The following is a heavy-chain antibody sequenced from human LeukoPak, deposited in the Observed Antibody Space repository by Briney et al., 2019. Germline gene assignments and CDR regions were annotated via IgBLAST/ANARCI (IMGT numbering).Heavy chain of an antibody. CDR2: INHSGST. V-gene: IGHV4-34*01. CDR3: AKGPTVGTAEPLDY. CDR1: GGSFSGYY. D-gene: IGHD1-26*01. Sequence: SETLSLTCAVYGGSFSGYYWSWIRQPPGKGLEWIGEINHSGSTNYNPSLKSRVTISVDTSKNQFSLKLSSVTAADTAVYSCAKGPTVGTAEPLDYWGQGTLVTVSS. J-gene: IGHJ4*02.